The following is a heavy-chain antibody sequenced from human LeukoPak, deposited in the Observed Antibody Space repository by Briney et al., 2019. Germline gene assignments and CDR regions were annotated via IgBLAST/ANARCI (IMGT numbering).Heavy chain of an antibody. Sequence: SETLSLTCTVSGVSISSYYWSWIRQPPGKGLDWIGYIYYSGSTNYNPSLKSRVTISVDTSKNQFSLKLSSVTAADTAVYYCVRDRERAFDIWGQGTMVTVSS. CDR2: IYYSGST. CDR3: VRDRERAFDI. CDR1: GVSISSYY. J-gene: IGHJ3*02. V-gene: IGHV4-59*01. D-gene: IGHD5-24*01.